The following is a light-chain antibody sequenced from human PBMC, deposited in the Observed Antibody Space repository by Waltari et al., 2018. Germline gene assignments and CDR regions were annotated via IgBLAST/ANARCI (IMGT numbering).Light chain of an antibody. CDR2: GAS. V-gene: IGKV3-20*01. Sequence: LSCRASQSVSSYLAWYQQKPGQAPRLLIYGASSRATGIPDRFSGSGSGTDFTLTISRLEPEDFAVYYCQQYDTSVTFGPGTKVDIK. CDR3: QQYDTSVT. CDR1: QSVSSY. J-gene: IGKJ3*01.